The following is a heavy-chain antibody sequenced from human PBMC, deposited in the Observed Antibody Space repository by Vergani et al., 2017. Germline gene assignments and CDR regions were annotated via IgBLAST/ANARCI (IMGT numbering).Heavy chain of an antibody. CDR2: INPNSGGT. CDR1: GYTFTGYY. J-gene: IGHJ4*02. Sequence: QVQLVQSGAEVKKPGASVKVSCKASGYTFTGYYMHWVRQAPGQGLEWMGWINPNSGGTNYAQTFQGRVTMTRDTSISTAYMELSRLRSDDTAVYYCARERGTYVSDSYYNSPLDYWSQGTLLTLS. V-gene: IGHV1-2*02. CDR3: ARERGTYVSDSYYNSPLDY. D-gene: IGHD3-10*01.